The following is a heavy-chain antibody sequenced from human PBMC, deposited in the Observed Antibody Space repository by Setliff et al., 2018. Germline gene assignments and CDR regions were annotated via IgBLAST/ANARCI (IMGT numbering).Heavy chain of an antibody. J-gene: IGHJ5*02. CDR3: ARDRVAEVEGKQLVSEFDP. D-gene: IGHD6-13*01. CDR2: INPRGGST. V-gene: IGHV1-46*01. Sequence: ASVKVSCKASGYTFTSYYMHWVRQPPRQGLEWLGIINPRGGSTSYAQKFQARVTMTRDTYTSTVYMELSSLRSEATAVYYCARDRVAEVEGKQLVSEFDPWGQGTLVTVSS. CDR1: GYTFTSYY.